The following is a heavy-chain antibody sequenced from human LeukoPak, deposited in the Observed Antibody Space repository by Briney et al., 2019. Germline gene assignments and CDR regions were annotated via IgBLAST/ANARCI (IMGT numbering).Heavy chain of an antibody. CDR2: IYYSGST. CDR3: ARVTVTTCYFDY. J-gene: IGHJ4*02. CDR1: GXSISSGGYY. D-gene: IGHD4-17*01. V-gene: IGHV4-31*03. Sequence: SETLSLTCTVSGXSISSGGYYWSWIRQHPGKGLEWIGYIYYSGSTYYNPSLKSRVTISVDTSKNQFSLKLSSVTAADTAVYYCARVTVTTCYFDYWGQGTLVTVSS.